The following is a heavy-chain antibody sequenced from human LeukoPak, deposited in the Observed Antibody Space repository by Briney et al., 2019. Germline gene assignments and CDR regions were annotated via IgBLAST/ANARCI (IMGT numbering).Heavy chain of an antibody. Sequence: GASVKVSCKASGYTFTSYGISWVRQAPGQGLEWMGWISAYNGNTNYAQKLQGRVTMTTDTSTSTAYMELRSLRSDDTAVYYCARDRGSGWYSRTGDAFDIWGQGTMVTVSS. V-gene: IGHV1-18*01. D-gene: IGHD6-19*01. J-gene: IGHJ3*02. CDR1: GYTFTSYG. CDR3: ARDRGSGWYSRTGDAFDI. CDR2: ISAYNGNT.